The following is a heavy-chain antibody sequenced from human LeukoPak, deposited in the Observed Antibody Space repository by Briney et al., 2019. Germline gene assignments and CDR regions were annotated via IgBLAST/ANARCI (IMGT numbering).Heavy chain of an antibody. D-gene: IGHD3-22*01. CDR2: IKPDGSEI. CDR1: GFSFSRYW. CDR3: AAVLYYYDSSGKNDAFDI. J-gene: IGHJ3*02. V-gene: IGHV3-7*01. Sequence: PGGSLRLSCEASGFSFSRYWMSWVRQAPVRGLEWVANIKPDGSEIYYVDSVKGRFTISRDNAKNSLYLQMNSLRAEDTAVYYCAAVLYYYDSSGKNDAFDIWGQGTMVTVSS.